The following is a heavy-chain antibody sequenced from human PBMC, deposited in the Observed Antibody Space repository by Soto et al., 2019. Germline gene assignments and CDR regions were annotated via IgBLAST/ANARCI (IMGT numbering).Heavy chain of an antibody. CDR3: AKVEGGTPDP. CDR2: SIDSAGNT. D-gene: IGHD1-7*01. Sequence: PGGSLRLSCAASGFILSDYGMIWVRQAPGKGLEWVSSIDSAGNTYYADSVKGRFTISRDNSKNTLFLQTNSLRAEDTAVYYCAKVEGGTPDPWGQGTLVTVSS. V-gene: IGHV3-23*01. J-gene: IGHJ5*02. CDR1: GFILSDYG.